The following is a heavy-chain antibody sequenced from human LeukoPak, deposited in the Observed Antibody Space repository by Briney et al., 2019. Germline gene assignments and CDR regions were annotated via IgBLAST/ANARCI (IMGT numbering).Heavy chain of an antibody. V-gene: IGHV1-18*01. Sequence: EASVKVSCKASGYTFTSYGISWVRQAPGQGLEWMGWISAYNGNTNYAQKLQGRVTMTTDTSTSTAYMELRSLRSDDTAVYYCARGASSWSYYYYYMDVWGKGTTVTVSS. CDR2: ISAYNGNT. J-gene: IGHJ6*03. CDR3: ARGASSWSYYYYYMDV. CDR1: GYTFTSYG. D-gene: IGHD6-13*01.